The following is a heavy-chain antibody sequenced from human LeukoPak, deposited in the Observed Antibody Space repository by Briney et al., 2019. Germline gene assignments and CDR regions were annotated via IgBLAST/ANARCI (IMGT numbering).Heavy chain of an antibody. V-gene: IGHV3-30-3*01. CDR3: ARGTWEALDAFDI. D-gene: IGHD1-26*01. CDR2: ISYDGSNK. Sequence: PGRSLRLSCAASGFTFSSYAMHWVRQAPGKGLEWVAVISYDGSNKYYADSVKGRFTISRDNAKNSLYLQMNSLRAEDTAVYYCARGTWEALDAFDIWGQGTMVTVSS. J-gene: IGHJ3*02. CDR1: GFTFSSYA.